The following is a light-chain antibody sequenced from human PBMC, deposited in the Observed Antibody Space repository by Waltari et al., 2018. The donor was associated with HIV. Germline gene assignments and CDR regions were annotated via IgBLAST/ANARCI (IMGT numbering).Light chain of an antibody. Sequence: IQMTQSPSNLSASVGDTVILTCRASQDIDNWLAWYQQKPGRAPKLLISKTSVLESGVPSRFSGSGSGTTFTLTISSLQPDDIGTYYCQQYSTHYAFGQGT. CDR3: QQYSTHYA. CDR1: QDIDNW. CDR2: KTS. V-gene: IGKV1-5*03. J-gene: IGKJ2*01.